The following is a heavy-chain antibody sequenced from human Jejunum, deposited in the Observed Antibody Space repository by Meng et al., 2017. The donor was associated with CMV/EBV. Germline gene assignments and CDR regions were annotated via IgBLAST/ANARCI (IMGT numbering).Heavy chain of an antibody. V-gene: IGHV4-59*01. Sequence: TLSGASIRNYSWGWVRPPPGGLMGWIGFFFHSVSTTSNPTPESRATMSVDTSQNLFSRTVTSVTAADTAIYYCARTDYYSYYGMDVWGQGTPVTVSS. CDR1: GASIRNYS. CDR2: FFHSVST. CDR3: ARTDYYSYYGMDV. J-gene: IGHJ6*02.